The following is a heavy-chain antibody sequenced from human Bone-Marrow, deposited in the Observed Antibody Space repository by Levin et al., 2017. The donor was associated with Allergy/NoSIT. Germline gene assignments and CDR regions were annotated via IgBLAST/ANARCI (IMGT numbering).Heavy chain of an antibody. CDR2: IFSGGSK. J-gene: IGHJ6*03. CDR3: ARTHYDILTSYMDV. V-gene: IGHV3-66*02. D-gene: IGHD3-9*01. CDR1: GFTVSGQY. Sequence: GESLKISCAASGFTVSGQYMSWVRQAPGKALEWVSLIFSGGSKYYADSVKGRFTISRDTSKNILYLQMNSLRAEDTAVYYCARTHYDILTSYMDVWGKGTTVTVSS.